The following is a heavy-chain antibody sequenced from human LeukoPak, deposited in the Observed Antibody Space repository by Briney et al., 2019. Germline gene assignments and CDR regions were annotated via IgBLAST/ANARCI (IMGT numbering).Heavy chain of an antibody. CDR1: GYTFTSYG. CDR2: ISAYNGNT. CDR3: ARSYSSSWHLDFDY. J-gene: IGHJ4*02. D-gene: IGHD6-13*01. V-gene: IGHV1-18*01. Sequence: ASVKVSCKASGYTFTSYGISWVRQAPGQGLERMGWISAYNGNTNYAQKLQGRVTMTTDTSTSTAYMELRSLRSDDTAVYYCARSYSSSWHLDFDYWGQGTLVTVSS.